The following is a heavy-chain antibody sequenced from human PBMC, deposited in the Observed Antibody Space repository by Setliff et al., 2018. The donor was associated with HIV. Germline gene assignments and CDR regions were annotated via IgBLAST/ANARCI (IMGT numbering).Heavy chain of an antibody. D-gene: IGHD6-13*01. CDR2: IYHSGST. CDR1: GGSIRSNNW. CDR3: ATPMSSSWYSHAFDI. J-gene: IGHJ3*02. V-gene: IGHV4-4*02. Sequence: LSLTCAVSGGSIRSNNWWSWVRQPPGKRLEWIGEIYHSGSTNYNPSLKSRVTISVDKSKNQFSLQLSSVTAADTAVYYCATPMSSSWYSHAFDIWGRGTMVTVSS.